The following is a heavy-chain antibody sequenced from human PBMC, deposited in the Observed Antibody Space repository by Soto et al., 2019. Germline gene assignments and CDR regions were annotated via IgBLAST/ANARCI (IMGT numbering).Heavy chain of an antibody. CDR1: GGSISSGGYY. CDR3: ARKAYGSGSYYDYFDY. Sequence: QVQLQESGPGLVKPSQTLSLTCTVSGGSISSGGYYWSWIRQHPGKGLEWIGYIYYSGRTYYNPSLKSRVTISVDTSKNQCSLKLGSVTAADTAVYYCARKAYGSGSYYDYFDYWGQGTMVTVSS. J-gene: IGHJ4*02. CDR2: IYYSGRT. D-gene: IGHD3-10*01. V-gene: IGHV4-31*03.